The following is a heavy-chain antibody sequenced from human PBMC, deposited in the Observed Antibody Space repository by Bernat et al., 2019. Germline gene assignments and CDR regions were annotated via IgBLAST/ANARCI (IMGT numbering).Heavy chain of an antibody. CDR2: ISAYNGNT. Sequence: QVQLVQSGAEVKKPGASVKVSCKASGYTFISYGISWVRQAPGQGLECMGWISAYNGNTNYAQKLQGRVTMTTDTSTSTSYLELRSLRSDDTAVYYCARATYYYDSSGYYYERFDYWGQGTLVTVSS. CDR3: ARATYYYDSSGYYYERFDY. V-gene: IGHV1-18*01. D-gene: IGHD3-22*01. CDR1: GYTFISYG. J-gene: IGHJ4*02.